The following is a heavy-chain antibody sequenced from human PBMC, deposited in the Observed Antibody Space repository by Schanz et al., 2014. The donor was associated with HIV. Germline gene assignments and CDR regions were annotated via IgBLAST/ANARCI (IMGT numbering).Heavy chain of an antibody. CDR2: INHGGSP. J-gene: IGHJ6*02. D-gene: IGHD6-6*01. CDR3: ARQGEDSVAARWFSGVDV. V-gene: IGHV4-34*01. CDR1: GGSLSGHY. Sequence: QVQLKQWGAGLLKPSETLSLTCAVYGGSLSGHYWSWIRQSPGKGLEWIGEINHGGSPNYNASLKSRVPITTAASKRKFSREVPSVTAADTAVYYCARQGEDSVAARWFSGVDVWGQGTTVIVSS.